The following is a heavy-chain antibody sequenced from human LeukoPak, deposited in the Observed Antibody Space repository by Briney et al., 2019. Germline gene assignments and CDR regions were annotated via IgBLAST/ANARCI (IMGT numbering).Heavy chain of an antibody. CDR3: AAMNEYSSGWPYFDY. D-gene: IGHD6-19*01. Sequence: ASVKVSCKVSGYTLTELSMHWVRQAPGEGLEWMGGFDPEDGETIYAQKFQGRVTMTEDTSTDTAYMELSSLRSEDTAVYYCAAMNEYSSGWPYFDYWGQGTLVTVSS. V-gene: IGHV1-24*01. CDR1: GYTLTELS. CDR2: FDPEDGET. J-gene: IGHJ4*02.